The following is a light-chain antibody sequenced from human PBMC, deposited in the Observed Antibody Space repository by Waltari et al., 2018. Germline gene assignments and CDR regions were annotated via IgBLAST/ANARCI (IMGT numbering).Light chain of an antibody. CDR2: GAS. CDR3: QQYDNWPAIN. V-gene: IGKV3-15*01. J-gene: IGKJ2*01. Sequence: EIVMTQSPATLSVSPGERSTLSCRASQSIRSNLAWYRQKPGQAPRLLIYGASFRATGIPDRFSGSGLGTECTLTISSLQSEDFAIYYCQQYDNWPAINFGQGTKLEMK. CDR1: QSIRSN.